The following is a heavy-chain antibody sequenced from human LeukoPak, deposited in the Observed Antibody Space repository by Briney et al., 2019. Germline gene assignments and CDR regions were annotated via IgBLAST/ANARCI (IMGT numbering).Heavy chain of an antibody. V-gene: IGHV1-2*02. J-gene: IGHJ5*02. CDR1: AYTFAGYR. D-gene: IGHD6-19*01. CDR3: ARGRHTSGWPTDRFDP. Sequence: ASVKVSSKASAYTFAGYRIHWVRQAPGQGLEWMGWIIPDSGDTNYAREFQGRVTMTRDTSISTAYMELTTLTSHDTAVYYCARGRHTSGWPTDRFDPWGQGTLITVSP. CDR2: IIPDSGDT.